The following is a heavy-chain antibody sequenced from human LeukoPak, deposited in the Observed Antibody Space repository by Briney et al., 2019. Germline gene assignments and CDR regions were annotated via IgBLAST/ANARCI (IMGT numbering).Heavy chain of an antibody. V-gene: IGHV4-4*07. CDR1: GGSISNYY. D-gene: IGHD1-26*01. CDR3: ARGIATITQDSFDV. CDR2: IHSSGST. Sequence: PSETLSLTCTVSGGSISNYYWSWIRQSAGKGLEWIGRIHSSGSTNFNPSLRSRVTMSADTSKHQFSLWLTSVTAADTALYYCARGIATITQDSFDVWGHGTMVTVSS. J-gene: IGHJ3*01.